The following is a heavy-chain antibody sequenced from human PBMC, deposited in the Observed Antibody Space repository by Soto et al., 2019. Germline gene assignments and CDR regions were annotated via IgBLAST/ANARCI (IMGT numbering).Heavy chain of an antibody. CDR2: MSSASSTT. CDR1: GFTFGNFA. Sequence: EVQVIESGGGLLQPGGSLRLSCATSGFTFGNFAMSWVRQAPARGLEWVSGMSSASSTTYYGDSVKGRFTISRDTSKNTLYLQMNSLRAEDTAVYYCAKNKERELPRIIDYWGQGTLVTVSS. CDR3: AKNKERELPRIIDY. V-gene: IGHV3-23*01. J-gene: IGHJ4*02. D-gene: IGHD1-7*01.